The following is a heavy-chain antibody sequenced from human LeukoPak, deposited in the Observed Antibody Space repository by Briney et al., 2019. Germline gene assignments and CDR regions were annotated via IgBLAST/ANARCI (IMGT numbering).Heavy chain of an antibody. V-gene: IGHV7-4-1*02. CDR2: INTNTGNP. J-gene: IGHJ3*02. CDR3: ARDPLLRAFDI. Sequence: ASVKVSCKASGYTFTNFGINWVRQAPGQGLEWVGWINTNTGNPSYVQGFAGRFVFSLDTSVNTAYLQINSLKAEVTAVYYCARDPLLRAFDIWGQGTMVTVSS. D-gene: IGHD1-26*01. CDR1: GYTFTNFG.